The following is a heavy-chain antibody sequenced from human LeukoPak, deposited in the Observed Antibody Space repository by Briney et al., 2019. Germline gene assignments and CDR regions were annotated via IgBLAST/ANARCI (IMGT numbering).Heavy chain of an antibody. Sequence: SETLSLTCAVYRGSFSGYYWSWIRQPPGKGLEWIGEINHSGSTNNNPSLKSRVTISVDTSKNQFSLRLNSVTAADTAASYCGRGGGGWSLDYEGQGNLVPVSS. V-gene: IGHV4-34*01. CDR2: INHSGST. CDR3: GRGGGGWSLDY. CDR1: RGSFSGYY. D-gene: IGHD6-19*01. J-gene: IGHJ4*02.